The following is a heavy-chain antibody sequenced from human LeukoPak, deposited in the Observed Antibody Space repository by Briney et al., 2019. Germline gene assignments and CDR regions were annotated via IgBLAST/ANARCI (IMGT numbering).Heavy chain of an antibody. CDR3: VKSREASIWYSLGDY. D-gene: IGHD2-21*02. V-gene: IGHV3-30*02. CDR1: GFSFSSYG. CDR2: IRNDGSNT. J-gene: IGHJ4*02. Sequence: GGSLRLSCAASGFSFSSYGMHWLRQAPGKGLEWVAFIRNDGSNTYYADSVKGRFTILRENSKNTVFLEMNTLRADDTALYHCVKSREASIWYSLGDYWGQGSLVTVS.